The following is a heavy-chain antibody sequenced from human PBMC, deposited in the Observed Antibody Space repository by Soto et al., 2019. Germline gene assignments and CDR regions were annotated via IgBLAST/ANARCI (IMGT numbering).Heavy chain of an antibody. CDR2: IYYRGST. CDR1: GGSISSGDYY. CDR3: ARSGVTGIVIPSHWFDP. D-gene: IGHD2-21*02. V-gene: IGHV4-30-4*01. J-gene: IGHJ5*02. Sequence: SETLSLTCTVSGGSISSGDYYWGWIRQPPGKGLEWIGYIYYRGSTYYNPALNNRTSLSLDTSQNQFSLKLLSVTAADTAIYYCARSGVTGIVIPSHWFDPWGQGTLVTVSS.